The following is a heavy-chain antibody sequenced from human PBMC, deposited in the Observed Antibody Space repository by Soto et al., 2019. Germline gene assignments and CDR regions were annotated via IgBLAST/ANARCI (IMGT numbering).Heavy chain of an antibody. CDR3: AKDGPPIVTIYHGMDV. V-gene: IGHV3-30*18. Sequence: GGSLRLSCAASGFTFSSYGMHWVRQAPGKGLEWVAVISYDGSNKYYADSVKGRFTISRDNSKNKLYLQMNNLRAEDTAVYYCAKDGPPIVTIYHGMDVWGQGTTVTVSS. J-gene: IGHJ6*02. CDR1: GFTFSSYG. D-gene: IGHD3-3*01. CDR2: ISYDGSNK.